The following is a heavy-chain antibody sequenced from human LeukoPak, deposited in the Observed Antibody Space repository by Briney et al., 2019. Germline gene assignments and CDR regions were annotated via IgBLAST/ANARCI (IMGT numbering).Heavy chain of an antibody. CDR1: GGSISGYY. J-gene: IGHJ6*02. Sequence: SETLSLTCSVSGGSISGYYWTWVRQPPGKGLEWIGQIHYSGRADYNPSLKSRITMSVDTSRNQISLKLSSVTAADTAIYYCVRFGVNYGMDVWGQGTTVTVFS. V-gene: IGHV4-59*01. D-gene: IGHD3-16*01. CDR3: VRFGVNYGMDV. CDR2: IHYSGRA.